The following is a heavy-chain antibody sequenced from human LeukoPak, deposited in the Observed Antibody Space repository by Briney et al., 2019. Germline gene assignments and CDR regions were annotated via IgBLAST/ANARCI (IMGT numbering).Heavy chain of an antibody. CDR2: VFYTGDT. J-gene: IGHJ4*02. CDR3: ARQYTSASRTIDY. V-gene: IGHV4-59*08. D-gene: IGHD1-14*01. Sequence: SETLSLTCAVSGGSISSFYWSWIRQPPGKGLEWIGYVFYTGDTNSNPSLKSRVTISVDTSKNQFSLKLSSVTAADTAVYYCARQYTSASRTIDYWGQGTLVTVSS. CDR1: GGSISSFY.